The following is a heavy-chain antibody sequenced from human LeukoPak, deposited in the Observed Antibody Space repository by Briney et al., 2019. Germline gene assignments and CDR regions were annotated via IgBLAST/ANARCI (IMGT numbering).Heavy chain of an antibody. D-gene: IGHD2-21*02. CDR1: GFTFSSYS. Sequence: NPGGSLRLSCVASGFTFSSYSMNWVRQAPGKGLEWVSSISSSSSFIYYADSVKGRFTISRDNAKNSLYLQMNSLRAEDTAVYYCGLMVTAMAFDYWGQGTLVTVSS. J-gene: IGHJ4*02. CDR3: GLMVTAMAFDY. CDR2: ISSSSSFI. V-gene: IGHV3-21*01.